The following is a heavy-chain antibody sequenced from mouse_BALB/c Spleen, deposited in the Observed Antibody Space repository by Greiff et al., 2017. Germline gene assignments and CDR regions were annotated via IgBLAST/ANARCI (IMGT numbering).Heavy chain of an antibody. Sequence: VQLKQSGAELVKPGASVKLSCTASGFNIKDTYMHWVKQRPEQGLEWIGRIDPANGNTKYDPKFQGKATITADTSSNTAYLQLSSLTSEDTAVYYCARCEYDAMDYWGQGTSVTVSS. CDR2: IDPANGNT. CDR1: GFNIKDTY. V-gene: IGHV14-3*02. J-gene: IGHJ4*01. CDR3: ARCEYDAMDY.